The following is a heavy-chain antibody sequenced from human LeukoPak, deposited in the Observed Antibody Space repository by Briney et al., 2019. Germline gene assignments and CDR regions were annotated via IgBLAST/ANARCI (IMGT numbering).Heavy chain of an antibody. J-gene: IGHJ5*02. CDR1: GYTFTSYG. CDR3: ARDWGLVVAARPGWFDP. D-gene: IGHD6-6*01. Sequence: PMASVKVSCKASGYTFTSYGISWVRQAPGRGLEWMGGIIPIFGTANYAQKFQGRVTITTDESTSTAYMELSSLRSEDTAVYYCARDWGLVVAARPGWFDPWGQGTLVTVSS. V-gene: IGHV1-69*05. CDR2: IIPIFGTA.